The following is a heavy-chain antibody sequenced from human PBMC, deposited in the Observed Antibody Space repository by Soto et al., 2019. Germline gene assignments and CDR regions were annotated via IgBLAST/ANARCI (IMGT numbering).Heavy chain of an antibody. CDR3: ARDVGMTTVTPGWFDP. V-gene: IGHV1-69*08. J-gene: IGHJ5*02. Sequence: QVQLVPSGAEVKKPGSSVKVSCKASGGTFSSHTISWVRQAPGQGLEWMGRIIPILGIANYAQKFQGRVTITADKSTSTAYMELSSLRSEDTAVYYCARDVGMTTVTPGWFDPWGQGTLVTVSS. CDR1: GGTFSSHT. D-gene: IGHD4-17*01. CDR2: IIPILGIA.